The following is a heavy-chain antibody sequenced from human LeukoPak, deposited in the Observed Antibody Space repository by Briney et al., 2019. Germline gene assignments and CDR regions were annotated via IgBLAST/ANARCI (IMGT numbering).Heavy chain of an antibody. V-gene: IGHV3-53*05. CDR2: IYIGGGT. J-gene: IGHJ4*02. CDR3: AREGVGYFFDY. D-gene: IGHD5-18*01. Sequence: GGSLRLSCAASGFTVSGNYVSWVRQAPGKGLEWVSVIYIGGGTYYADSVKGRFTISTDNSKNTLFLQMRGLRPEDTAIYYCAREGVGYFFDYWGQGALVTVSS. CDR1: GFTVSGNY.